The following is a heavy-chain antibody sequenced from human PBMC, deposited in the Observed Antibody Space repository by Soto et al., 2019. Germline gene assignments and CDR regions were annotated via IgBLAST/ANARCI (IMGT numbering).Heavy chain of an antibody. D-gene: IGHD3-10*01. V-gene: IGHV4-34*01. CDR3: ASMVRGVISWFDP. Sequence: QVQLQQWGAGLLKPSETLSLTCGVYGGSFSGYYWSWIRQPPGKGLEWIGEINHSGSTNYNPSLKRRVTISVETSKNQFSLKLSSVTAADTAVYYCASMVRGVISWFDPWGQGTLVTVSS. CDR2: INHSGST. CDR1: GGSFSGYY. J-gene: IGHJ5*02.